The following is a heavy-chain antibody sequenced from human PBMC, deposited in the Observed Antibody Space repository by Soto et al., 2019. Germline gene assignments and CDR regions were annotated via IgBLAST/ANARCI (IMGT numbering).Heavy chain of an antibody. CDR1: GGSLSRYY. Sequence: PSETLSLTCIVSGGSLSRYYWTWIRQPAGKGLEWIGRISTSGSTNYNPSLKSRVTMSVDTSKNQFSLKLSSVAAADTAVYYCAAYSSTLGTFDIWGQRTKVTVSS. V-gene: IGHV4-4*07. J-gene: IGHJ3*02. CDR3: AAYSSTLGTFDI. CDR2: ISTSGST. D-gene: IGHD6-13*01.